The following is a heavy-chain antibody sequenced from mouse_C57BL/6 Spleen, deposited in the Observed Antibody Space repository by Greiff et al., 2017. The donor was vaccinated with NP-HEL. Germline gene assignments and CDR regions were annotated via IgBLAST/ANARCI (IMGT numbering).Heavy chain of an antibody. CDR1: GFTFSDYG. CDR2: ISSGSSTI. V-gene: IGHV5-17*01. J-gene: IGHJ4*01. Sequence: EVKLLESGGGLVKPGGSLKLSCAASGFTFSDYGMHWVRQAPEKGLEWVAYISSGSSTIYYADTVKGRFTISRDNAKNTLFLQMTSLTSEDTAMYYCTRGSYAMDYWGQGTSVTVSS. CDR3: TRGSYAMDY.